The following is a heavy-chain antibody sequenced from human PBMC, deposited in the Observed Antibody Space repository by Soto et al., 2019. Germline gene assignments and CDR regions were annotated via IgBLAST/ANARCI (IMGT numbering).Heavy chain of an antibody. V-gene: IGHV1-69*01. Sequence: QLEQSGAELKKPGSSVKVSCKASGGTFTNDSISWVRQAPGKGLEWMGGIITTFETSHYAQRFRGKLTIIADAARCTVDMAVSGLRSEDTAMYSGARDSGTMADICERGTPTFPYYFDFWGQGTLVIVSS. CDR3: ARDSGTMADICERGTPTFPYYFDF. D-gene: IGHD3-10*01. CDR1: GGTFTNDS. J-gene: IGHJ4*02. CDR2: IITTFETS.